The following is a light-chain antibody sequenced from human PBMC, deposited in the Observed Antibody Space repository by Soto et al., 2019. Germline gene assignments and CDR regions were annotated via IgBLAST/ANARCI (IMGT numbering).Light chain of an antibody. J-gene: IGKJ5*01. V-gene: IGKV3-11*01. CDR3: QQRSNWPPIT. CDR1: QSVSRY. Sequence: EIVLTQSPATLSLSPGVRATLSCRASQSVSRYLAWYQQKPGQAPRLLIYDASNRATGIPARFSGSGSGTDFTLTISSLEHEDFAVYYCQQRSNWPPITFGQGIRLEIK. CDR2: DAS.